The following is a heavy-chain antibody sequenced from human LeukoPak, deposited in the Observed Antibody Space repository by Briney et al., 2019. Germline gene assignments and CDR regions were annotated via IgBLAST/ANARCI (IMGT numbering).Heavy chain of an antibody. J-gene: IGHJ3*02. CDR2: MSYDGSDK. CDR3: ARGAVRVARLDAFDI. CDR1: GFTFSSYS. Sequence: QTGGSLRLSCAASGFTFSSYSMHWVRQAPGKGLEWVAVMSYDGSDKYYADSVKGRFTISRDNSKNTLYLQMNSLREEDTAVYYCARGAVRVARLDAFDIWGQGTMVIVSS. V-gene: IGHV3-30*04. D-gene: IGHD2-8*02.